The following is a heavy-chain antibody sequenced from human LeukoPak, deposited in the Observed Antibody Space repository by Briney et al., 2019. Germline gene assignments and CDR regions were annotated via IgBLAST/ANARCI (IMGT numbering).Heavy chain of an antibody. CDR1: GFTFSSYS. D-gene: IGHD2-2*01. Sequence: PGGSLRLSCAASGFTFSSYSMNWVRQAPGKGLEWVSSISSSSSYIYYADSVKGRFTISRDNAKNSLYLQMNSLRAEDTAVYYCGSRDLSTSCYDYWGQGTLVTVSS. CDR2: ISSSSSYI. J-gene: IGHJ4*02. V-gene: IGHV3-21*01. CDR3: GSRDLSTSCYDY.